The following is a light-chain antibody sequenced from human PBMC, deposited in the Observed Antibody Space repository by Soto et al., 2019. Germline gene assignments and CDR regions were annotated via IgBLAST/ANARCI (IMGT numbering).Light chain of an antibody. V-gene: IGLV2-14*01. J-gene: IGLJ1*01. CDR1: SSDIGAYNY. Sequence: QSALTQPASVSGSPGQSITISCTGTSSDIGAYNYVSWYQQHPGKAPKLMIHDVSNRPSGVSSRFSGSKSGNTASPSISGLQAGDEADYYRSSYTSSSTVLYVFGTGAKVTVL. CDR2: DVS. CDR3: SSYTSSSTVLYV.